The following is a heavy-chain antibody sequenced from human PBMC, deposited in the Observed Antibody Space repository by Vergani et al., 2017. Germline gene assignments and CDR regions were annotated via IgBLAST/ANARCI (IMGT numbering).Heavy chain of an antibody. Sequence: VQLVQSGAEVKKPGSSVKVSCKASGGTFSSYAISWVRQAPGQGLEWMGGIIPIFGTANYAQKFQGRVTITADESTRTAYMELSSLRSEDTAVYYCASPPGGYDEFYFDYWGQGTLVTVSS. V-gene: IGHV1-69*01. D-gene: IGHD3-3*01. CDR1: GGTFSSYA. CDR3: ASPPGGYDEFYFDY. J-gene: IGHJ4*02. CDR2: IIPIFGTA.